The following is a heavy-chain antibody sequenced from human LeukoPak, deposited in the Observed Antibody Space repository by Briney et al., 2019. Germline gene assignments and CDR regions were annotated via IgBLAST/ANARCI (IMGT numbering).Heavy chain of an antibody. CDR3: AKDGSLYSSSWYLDY. V-gene: IGHV3-30*02. CDR2: IRHDGNNK. D-gene: IGHD6-13*01. Sequence: GGSLRLSCAASGFTFSSYGMHWVRQAPGKGLEWVVFIRHDGNNKYYADSVKGRFTTSRDNSKNTLYLQMNSLRAEDTALYYCAKDGSLYSSSWYLDYWGQGTLVTVSS. CDR1: GFTFSSYG. J-gene: IGHJ4*02.